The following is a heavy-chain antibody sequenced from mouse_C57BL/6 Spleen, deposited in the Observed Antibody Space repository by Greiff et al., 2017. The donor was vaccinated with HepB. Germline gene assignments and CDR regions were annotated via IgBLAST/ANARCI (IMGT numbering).Heavy chain of an antibody. Sequence: EVQLQESGPGLVKPSQSLSLTCSVTGYSITSGYYWNWIRQFPGNKLEWMGYISYDGSNNYNPSLKNRISITRYTSKNQFFLKLNSVTTEDTATYYCARRGYYYGSSFYDYWGQGTTLTVSS. CDR2: ISYDGSN. V-gene: IGHV3-6*01. CDR3: ARRGYYYGSSFYDY. CDR1: GYSITSGYY. D-gene: IGHD1-1*01. J-gene: IGHJ2*01.